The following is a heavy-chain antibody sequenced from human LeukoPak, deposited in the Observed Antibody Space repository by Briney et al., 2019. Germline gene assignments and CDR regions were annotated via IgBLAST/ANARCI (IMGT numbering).Heavy chain of an antibody. CDR2: IYYTGST. J-gene: IGHJ3*02. CDR3: ARRVVVVTANDKSDAFDM. CDR1: GGSVSSHY. Sequence: SETLSLTCTVSGGSVSSHYWNWIRQPPGEGPEWIGYIYYTGSTNYNPSLKSRVTISLDTSKNQFSLKLRSVTAADTAVYYCARRVVVVTANDKSDAFDMWGQGTVVTVSS. V-gene: IGHV4-59*02. D-gene: IGHD2-21*02.